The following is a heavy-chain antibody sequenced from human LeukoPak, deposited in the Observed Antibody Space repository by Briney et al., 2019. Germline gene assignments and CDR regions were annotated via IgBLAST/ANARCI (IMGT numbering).Heavy chain of an antibody. CDR3: ARYYYGSGSYYFDY. CDR1: GGSISSGDYY. CDR2: IYYSGGT. V-gene: IGHV4-30-4*01. J-gene: IGHJ4*02. D-gene: IGHD3-10*01. Sequence: PSETLSLTCTVSGGSISSGDYYWSWIRQPPGKGLEWVGYIYYSGGTYYNPSLKSRVTISVDTSKNQFSLKLSSVTAADTAVYYCARYYYGSGSYYFDYWGQGTLVTVSS.